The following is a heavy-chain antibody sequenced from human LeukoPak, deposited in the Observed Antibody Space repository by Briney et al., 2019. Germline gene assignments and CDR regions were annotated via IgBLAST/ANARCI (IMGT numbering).Heavy chain of an antibody. D-gene: IGHD1-14*01. Sequence: GGSLRLSCAASGFTFSSHEMNWVRQAPGKGLEWVSAITGSGGSTYYADSVKGRFTISRDNSKNTLYLQMNSLRAEDTAVYYCAKDADTGGRTTFDYWGQGTLVTVSS. CDR1: GFTFSSHE. CDR3: AKDADTGGRTTFDY. J-gene: IGHJ4*02. CDR2: ITGSGGST. V-gene: IGHV3-23*01.